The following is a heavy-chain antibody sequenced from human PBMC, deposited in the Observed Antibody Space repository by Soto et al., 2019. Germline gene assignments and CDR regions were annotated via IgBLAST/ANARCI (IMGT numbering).Heavy chain of an antibody. D-gene: IGHD3-3*01. CDR1: AFPFNYHA. CDR2: ISYDPSDI. Sequence: SPGPSCVGTAFPFNYHAIYWNRQAPGNGIERMSLISYDPSDIFYGASVKCRFTISKDNHKTTLFPNMNSPRADDTAVYYCAIARVADSSLDHWGQGILVTVS. J-gene: IGHJ4*01. V-gene: IGHV3-30*08. CDR3: AIARVADSSLDH.